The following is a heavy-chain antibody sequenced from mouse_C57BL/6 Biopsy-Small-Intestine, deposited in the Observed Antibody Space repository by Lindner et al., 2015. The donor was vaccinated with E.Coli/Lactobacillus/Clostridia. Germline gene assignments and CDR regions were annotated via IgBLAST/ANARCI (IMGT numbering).Heavy chain of an antibody. CDR2: IYPGDGDT. J-gene: IGHJ4*01. CDR3: ARKGASWDEDYYAMDY. D-gene: IGHD4-1*01. V-gene: IGHV1-82*01. Sequence: VQLQESGPELVKPEASVKISCKASGYAFSSSWMNWVKQRPGKGLEWIGRIYPGDGDTNYNGKFKGKATLTADKSSSTAYMQLSSLTSEDSAVYFCARKGASWDEDYYAMDYWGQGTSVTVSS. CDR1: GYAFSSSW.